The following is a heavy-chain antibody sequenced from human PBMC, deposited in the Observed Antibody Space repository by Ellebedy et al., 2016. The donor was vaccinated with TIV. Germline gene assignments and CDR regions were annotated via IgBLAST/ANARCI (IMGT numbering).Heavy chain of an antibody. D-gene: IGHD3-10*01. V-gene: IGHV1-8*01. CDR3: ARGLSPRLYGSGSVGKRIFDY. CDR1: GYTFTSYD. J-gene: IGHJ4*02. CDR2: MNPNSGNT. Sequence: ASVKVSXXASGYTFTSYDINWVRQATGQGLEWMGWMNPNSGNTGYAQKFQGRVTMTRNTSISTAYMELSSLRSEDTAVYYCARGLSPRLYGSGSVGKRIFDYWGQGTLVTVSS.